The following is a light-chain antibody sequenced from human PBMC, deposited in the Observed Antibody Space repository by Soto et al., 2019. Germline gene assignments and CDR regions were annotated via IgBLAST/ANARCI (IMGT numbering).Light chain of an antibody. Sequence: EIVLTQSPGSLSLSPGERVTLSCRASQSVSNRYLAWYQHRPGQAPRLLIRGTSSRASGVQDRFSASGAGTDFILTISRVEPEDCAIYYCQQDGSSIAFGGGTKVEI. CDR1: QSVSNRY. CDR3: QQDGSSIA. CDR2: GTS. J-gene: IGKJ4*01. V-gene: IGKV3-20*01.